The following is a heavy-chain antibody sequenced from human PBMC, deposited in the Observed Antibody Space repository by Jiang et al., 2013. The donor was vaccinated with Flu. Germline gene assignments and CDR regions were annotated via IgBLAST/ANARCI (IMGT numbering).Heavy chain of an antibody. CDR3: ATPYRGNALDS. J-gene: IGHJ4*02. CDR2: IIPLFGTA. CDR1: GVTFSSAA. V-gene: IGHV1-69*01. D-gene: IGHD4-23*01. Sequence: SGAEVKKPGSSVKVSCKASGVTFSSAAISWVRQAPGQGLEWMGGIIPLFGTAHYAQKFQGRLTISADESTSTSYMELRNLRSEDTAVFYCATPYRGNALDSWGQGTLVTVSS.